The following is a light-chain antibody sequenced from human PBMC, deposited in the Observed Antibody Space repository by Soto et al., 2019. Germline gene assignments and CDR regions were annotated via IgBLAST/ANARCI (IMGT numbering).Light chain of an antibody. CDR2: AAS. CDR1: QSITSN. J-gene: IGKJ1*01. CDR3: QQYNEWPSWT. V-gene: IGKV3-15*01. Sequence: EIVMTQSPATLSVXPGARATLCWRASQSITSNLAWYQQKPGQAPRLLIYAASTRATGIPARFSGSGSGTEFTLTISSLQSEDFAVYYCQQYNEWPSWTFGQGTKVDI.